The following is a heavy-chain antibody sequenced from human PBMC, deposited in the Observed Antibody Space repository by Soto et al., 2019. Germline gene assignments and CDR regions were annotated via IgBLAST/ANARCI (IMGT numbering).Heavy chain of an antibody. J-gene: IGHJ5*02. Sequence: SETLSLTCTVSGGSISSGDYYWSWIRQPPGKGLEWIGYIYYSGSTYYNPSLESRVTISVDTSKKQFSLKLSSVTAADTAVYYCARLHCDSPNCVPLDPWGQGTLVTVSS. CDR3: ARLHCDSPNCVPLDP. V-gene: IGHV4-30-4*01. CDR2: IYYSGST. D-gene: IGHD2-2*01. CDR1: GGSISSGDYY.